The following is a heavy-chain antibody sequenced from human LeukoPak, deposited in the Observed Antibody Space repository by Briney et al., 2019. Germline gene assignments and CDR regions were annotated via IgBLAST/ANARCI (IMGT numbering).Heavy chain of an antibody. CDR3: ARPRLGDSCSGGTCYYDIDAFNL. CDR1: GYTLTELS. Sequence: ASVKVSCKVSGYTLTELSMHWVRQAPGKGLEWMGGFDPEDGETIYAQKFQGRVTMTEDTSTDTAYMELSSLRSEDTAVYYCARPRLGDSCSGGTCYYDIDAFNLWGQGTMVTVSS. V-gene: IGHV1-24*01. J-gene: IGHJ3*01. CDR2: FDPEDGET. D-gene: IGHD2-15*01.